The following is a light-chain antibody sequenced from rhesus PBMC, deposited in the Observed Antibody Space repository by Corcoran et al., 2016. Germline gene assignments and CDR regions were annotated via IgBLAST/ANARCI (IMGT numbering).Light chain of an antibody. V-gene: IGLV2-32*02. CDR1: STDIGGYNY. CDR2: EVT. Sequence: QAARTQPRSVSGSPGQSVASSCTGTSTDIGGYNYVSWYKQHPDTAPKLMIYEVTKRPSGVSDRFSGSKSGNTASLTISGLQAEDDADYYGSSYTGSNIYVFGPGTRLTVL. CDR3: SSYTGSNIYV. J-gene: IGLJ1*01.